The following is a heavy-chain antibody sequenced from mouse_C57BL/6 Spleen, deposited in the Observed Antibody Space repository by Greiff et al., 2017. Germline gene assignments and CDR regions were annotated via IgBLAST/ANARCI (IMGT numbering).Heavy chain of an antibody. CDR3: SRGITTVVSTDY. CDR2: IDPSDSYT. J-gene: IGHJ2*01. CDR1: GYTFTSYW. D-gene: IGHD1-1*01. Sequence: VQLQQPGAELVRPGTSVKLSCKASGYTFTSYWMHWVKQRPGQGLEWIGVIDPSDSYTNYNQKFKGKATLTVVTSSSTAYMQLSSLTSEDSAVYYCSRGITTVVSTDYWGQGTTLTVSS. V-gene: IGHV1-59*01.